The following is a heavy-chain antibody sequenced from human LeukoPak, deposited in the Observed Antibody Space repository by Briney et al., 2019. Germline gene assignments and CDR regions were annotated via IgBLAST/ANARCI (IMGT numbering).Heavy chain of an antibody. D-gene: IGHD2-2*01. Sequence: GESLKISCKGSGYSFTSYWIGWVRQMPGKGLEWMGIIYPGDSDTRYSPPFQGQVTISADKSISTAYLQWSSLKASDTAMYYCARRAARYQLPPDAFDIRGQGTMVTVSS. V-gene: IGHV5-51*01. CDR1: GYSFTSYW. CDR3: ARRAARYQLPPDAFDI. CDR2: IYPGDSDT. J-gene: IGHJ3*02.